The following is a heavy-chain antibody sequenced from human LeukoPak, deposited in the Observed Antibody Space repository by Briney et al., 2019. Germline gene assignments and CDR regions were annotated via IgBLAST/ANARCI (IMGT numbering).Heavy chain of an antibody. CDR2: MNPNSGNT. V-gene: IGHV1-8*01. CDR3: ARGPTRAGGQLWLPWFDP. Sequence: ASVKVSCKASGYTFTSYDINWVRQATGQGLGWMGWMNPNSGNTGYAQKFQGRVTMTRNTSISTAYMELSSLRSEDTAVYYCARGPTRAGGQLWLPWFDPWGQGTLVTVSS. CDR1: GYTFTSYD. J-gene: IGHJ5*02. D-gene: IGHD5-18*01.